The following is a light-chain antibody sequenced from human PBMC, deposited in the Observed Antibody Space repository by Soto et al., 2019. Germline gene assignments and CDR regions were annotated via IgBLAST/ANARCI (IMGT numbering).Light chain of an antibody. CDR2: KAS. CDR1: QSISSW. J-gene: IGKJ4*01. V-gene: IGKV1-5*03. CDR3: QQGDSFPRT. Sequence: DIQMTQSPSTLSASVGDRVTITCRASQSISSWLAWYQQKPGKAPKLLIYKASSLESGVPSRFSGSGSGTEFTLTISSLQPDDFATYLCQQGDSFPRTFGGGTKVDIK.